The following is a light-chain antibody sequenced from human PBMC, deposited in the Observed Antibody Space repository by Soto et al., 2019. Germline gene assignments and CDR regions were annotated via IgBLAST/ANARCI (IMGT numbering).Light chain of an antibody. CDR2: GAS. CDR1: QSVSSSY. J-gene: IGKJ1*01. CDR3: QQYGSSPPGT. Sequence: EIVLTQSPGTLSLSPGERATLSCRASQSVSSSYLAWYQQKPGQAPRLLIYGASSRATGIPDRFSGSGSVTDFTLTISRLEPEDFEVYYCQQYGSSPPGTFGQGTKVEIK. V-gene: IGKV3-20*01.